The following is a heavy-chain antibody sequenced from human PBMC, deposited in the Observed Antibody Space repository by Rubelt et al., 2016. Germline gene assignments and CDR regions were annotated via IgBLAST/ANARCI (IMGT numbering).Heavy chain of an antibody. CDR2: TNTGNP. CDR3: ARDRTGDIAPAGYNWFDP. J-gene: IGHJ5*02. D-gene: IGHD5-12*01. V-gene: IGHV7-4-1*02. Sequence: TNTGNPTYAQGFTGRFVFSLDTSVSTAYLQISSLTPEDTAVYFCARDRTGDIAPAGYNWFDPWGQGTLVTVSS.